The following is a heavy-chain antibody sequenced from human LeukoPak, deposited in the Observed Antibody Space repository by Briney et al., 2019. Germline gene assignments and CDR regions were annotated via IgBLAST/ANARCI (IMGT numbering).Heavy chain of an antibody. Sequence: PSETLSLTCTVSGXSISAYYWSWIPQPPGKGLEYIGHVSFSGSTNYNPSLKSRVTISVDTSKNQFSLKVSSVTAADTALYYCARRQSGDWFSFDYWGQGILVTVSS. J-gene: IGHJ4*02. CDR2: VSFSGST. CDR3: ARRQSGDWFSFDY. V-gene: IGHV4-59*08. D-gene: IGHD2-21*02. CDR1: GXSISAYY.